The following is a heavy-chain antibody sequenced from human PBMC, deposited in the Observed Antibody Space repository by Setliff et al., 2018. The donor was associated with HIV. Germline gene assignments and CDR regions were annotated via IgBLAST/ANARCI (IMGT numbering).Heavy chain of an antibody. D-gene: IGHD3-22*01. CDR3: AKDFGYDSSRPEYFQH. V-gene: IGHV3-74*01. CDR1: GLTFSTSW. Sequence: LRLSCAASGLTFSTSWMQWVRQSPGEGLLWVARLNPEANYIHYADSVKGRFTISRDNSKNSLYLQMNSLRTEDTALYYCAKDFGYDSSRPEYFQHWGQGTLVTVSS. J-gene: IGHJ1*01. CDR2: LNPEANYI.